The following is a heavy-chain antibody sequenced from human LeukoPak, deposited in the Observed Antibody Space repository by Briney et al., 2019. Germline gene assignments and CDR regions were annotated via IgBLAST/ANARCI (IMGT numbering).Heavy chain of an antibody. CDR3: ARHSSGSYYWADAFGI. V-gene: IGHV5-51*01. CDR2: IYPGDSDT. CDR1: GYSFTSYW. J-gene: IGHJ3*02. D-gene: IGHD1-26*01. Sequence: GESLKISCKGSGYSFTSYWIGWVRQMPGKGLEWMGIIYPGDSDTRYSPSFQGQVTISADKSISTAYLQWSSLKASDTATYYCARHSSGSYYWADAFGIWGQGTMVTVSS.